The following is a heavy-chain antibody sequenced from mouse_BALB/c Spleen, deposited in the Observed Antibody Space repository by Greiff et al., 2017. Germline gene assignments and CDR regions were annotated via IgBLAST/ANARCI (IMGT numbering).Heavy chain of an antibody. CDR2: IYPGGGYT. V-gene: IGHV1-63*02. CDR3: ARRGTTRYAMDY. D-gene: IGHD1-1*01. CDR1: GYTFTNYW. J-gene: IGHJ4*01. Sequence: VQLQQSGAELVRPGTSVKISCKASGYTFTNYWLGWVKQRPGHGLEWIGDIYPGGGYTNYNEKFKGKATLTADTSSSTAYMQLSSLTSEDSAVYFCARRGTTRYAMDYWGQGTSVTVSS.